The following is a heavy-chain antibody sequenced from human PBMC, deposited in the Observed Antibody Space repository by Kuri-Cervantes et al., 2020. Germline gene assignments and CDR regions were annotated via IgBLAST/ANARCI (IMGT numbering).Heavy chain of an antibody. CDR1: GFTFRNYG. V-gene: IGHV3-33*01. D-gene: IGHD5-12*01. CDR3: AREAGSGYDLAY. Sequence: GESLKISCAASGFTFRNYGMHWARQAPGKGLEWVAVIWYDGSNKYYADSVKGRFTISRDNSKNTLYLQMNSLRAEDTAVYYCAREAGSGYDLAYWGQGTLVTVSS. CDR2: IWYDGSNK. J-gene: IGHJ4*02.